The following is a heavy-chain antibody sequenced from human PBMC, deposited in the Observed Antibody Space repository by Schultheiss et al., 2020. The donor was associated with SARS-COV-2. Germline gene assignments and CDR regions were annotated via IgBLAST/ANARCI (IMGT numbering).Heavy chain of an antibody. CDR2: INSDGSNT. CDR1: GFTFSSYW. V-gene: IGHV3-74*01. D-gene: IGHD1-26*01. CDR3: TTGWHWEDY. J-gene: IGHJ4*02. Sequence: GESLKISCAASGFTFSSYWMHWVRQAPGKGLVWVSRINSDGSNTSYADSVKGRFTISRDNSKNTLYLQMNSLKTEDTAVYYCTTGWHWEDYWGQGTLVTVSS.